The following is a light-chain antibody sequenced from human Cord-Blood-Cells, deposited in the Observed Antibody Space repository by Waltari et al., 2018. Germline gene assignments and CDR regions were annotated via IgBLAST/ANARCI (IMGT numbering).Light chain of an antibody. V-gene: IGKV1-39*01. CDR1: QSISSY. J-gene: IGKJ1*01. Sequence: DIQMTQSPSSLSASVGDRVTITCRASQSISSYLNWYQQKPWKAPKLLIYAASSLQSGVPSRFSGSGSGTDFTLTISSLQPEDFATDYCQQSYSTPTFGQGTKVEIK. CDR2: AAS. CDR3: QQSYSTPT.